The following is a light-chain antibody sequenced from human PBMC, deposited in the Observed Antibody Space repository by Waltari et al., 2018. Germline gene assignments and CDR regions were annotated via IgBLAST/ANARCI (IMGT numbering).Light chain of an antibody. J-gene: IGLJ2*01. Sequence: QSALTQPPSASGSPGQSVTISCPGTSSDVGGFAFVSWYHQHPGKVPRLMIYEVSKRPSGVPDRFSGSKSGNTASLTVSGLQVEDEADYYCSSFAGSSQMLFGGGTKLTVL. CDR2: EVS. V-gene: IGLV2-8*01. CDR1: SSDVGGFAF. CDR3: SSFAGSSQML.